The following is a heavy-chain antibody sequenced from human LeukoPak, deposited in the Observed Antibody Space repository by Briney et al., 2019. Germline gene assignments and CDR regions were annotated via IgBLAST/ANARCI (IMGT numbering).Heavy chain of an antibody. CDR3: ARDVYYGSGSYSNDAFDI. V-gene: IGHV3-74*01. Sequence: PGGSLRLSCAASGFTFSSYWMHWVRQAPGKGLVWVSRINSDGSSTRYADSVKGRFTISRDNAKNTLYLQMNSLRAEDTAVYYCARDVYYGSGSYSNDAFDIWGQGTMVTVSS. CDR2: INSDGSST. J-gene: IGHJ3*02. CDR1: GFTFSSYW. D-gene: IGHD3-10*01.